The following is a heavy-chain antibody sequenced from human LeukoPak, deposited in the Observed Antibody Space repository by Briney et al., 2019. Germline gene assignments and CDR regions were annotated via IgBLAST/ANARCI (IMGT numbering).Heavy chain of an antibody. CDR1: GYSFTSYW. Sequence: GESLKISCKGSGYSFTSYWIGWVRLMPGKGLEWMGIIYPGDSDTRYSPSFQGQVTISADKSISTAYLQWSSLKASDTAMYYCARPLAMVRGVTSWFDPWGQGTLVTVSS. CDR3: ARPLAMVRGVTSWFDP. D-gene: IGHD3-10*01. V-gene: IGHV5-51*01. CDR2: IYPGDSDT. J-gene: IGHJ5*02.